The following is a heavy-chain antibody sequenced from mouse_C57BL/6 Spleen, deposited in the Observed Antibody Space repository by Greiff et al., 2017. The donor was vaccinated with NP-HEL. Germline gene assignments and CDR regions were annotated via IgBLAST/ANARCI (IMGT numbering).Heavy chain of an antibody. CDR2: ISSGGSYT. J-gene: IGHJ2*01. CDR1: GFTFSSYG. V-gene: IGHV5-6*01. D-gene: IGHD1-1*01. CDR3: ASLITTGDY. Sequence: EVKLQESGGDLVKPGGSLKLSCAASGFTFSSYGMSWVRQTPDKRLEWVATISSGGSYTYYPDSVKGRFTISRDNAKNTLYLQMSSLKSEDTAMYYCASLITTGDYWGQGTTLTVSS.